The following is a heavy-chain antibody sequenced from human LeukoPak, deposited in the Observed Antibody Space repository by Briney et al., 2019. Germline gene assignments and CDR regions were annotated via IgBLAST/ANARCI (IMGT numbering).Heavy chain of an antibody. CDR2: INPNSGNR. J-gene: IGHJ2*01. CDR3: ARRPYYYDSSGFNWYFDL. Sequence: GASVKVSCKASGYTFTSLDINWVRQATGQGLEWMGWINPNSGNRGYAQQFQGRVTITRDTSISTAYMELRSLRSDDTAVYYCARRPYYYDSSGFNWYFDLWGRGTLVTVSS. D-gene: IGHD3-22*01. CDR1: GYTFTSLD. V-gene: IGHV1-8*01.